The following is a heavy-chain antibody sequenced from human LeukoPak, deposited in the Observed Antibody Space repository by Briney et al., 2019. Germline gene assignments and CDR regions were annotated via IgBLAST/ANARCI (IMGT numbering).Heavy chain of an antibody. CDR1: GDSISSVSYY. J-gene: IGHJ4*02. CDR3: ARPGYRNAYVY. Sequence: SETLSLTCTVSGDSISSVSYYWGWIRQPPGKGLAWIGSIYYSGSTYYNPSLKSRVIISVDTSKNQFSLRLSSVTAADTAVYYCARPGYRNAYVYWGQGTLVTVSS. CDR2: IYYSGST. V-gene: IGHV4-39*01. D-gene: IGHD3-16*01.